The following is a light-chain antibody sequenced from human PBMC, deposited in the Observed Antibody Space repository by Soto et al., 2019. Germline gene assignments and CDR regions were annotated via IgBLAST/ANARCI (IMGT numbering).Light chain of an antibody. CDR2: KAS. CDR3: QQYNSYSL. J-gene: IGKJ3*01. V-gene: IGKV1-5*03. Sequence: DIQMTQSPSTLSASVGDRVTITCRASQSISSWLAWYQQKPGKAPKILIYKASSLESGVPSSFSGSGSGTEFTLTIRSLQPDDFATYYCQQYNSYSLXGPGTKVDIK. CDR1: QSISSW.